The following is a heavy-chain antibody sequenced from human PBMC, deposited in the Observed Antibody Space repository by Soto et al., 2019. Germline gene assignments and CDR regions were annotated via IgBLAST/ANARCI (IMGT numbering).Heavy chain of an antibody. CDR3: ARGRGDGYNQNWYFDL. D-gene: IGHD3-10*01. J-gene: IGHJ2*01. Sequence: QVHLQQWGAGLLKPSETLSLTCAVYCGSFSGYYWSWIRQPPGKGLEWIGEINNGGSSNYNPSLKSRGSMSVGTSNNQFSLQLTSVTAAVTAVYDCARGRGDGYNQNWYFDLWGRGTLVTVSS. CDR1: CGSFSGYY. CDR2: INNGGSS. V-gene: IGHV4-34*01.